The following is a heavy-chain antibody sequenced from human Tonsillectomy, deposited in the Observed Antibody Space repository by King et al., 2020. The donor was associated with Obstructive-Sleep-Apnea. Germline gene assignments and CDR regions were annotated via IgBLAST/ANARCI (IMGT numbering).Heavy chain of an antibody. Sequence: VQLVESGGEVKRPGASVKVSCKTSGYIFTNFGISWVRQAPGQGLEWMGWISPYNGHTNYARKLQGRVTMTTDTSTSTAYMELRILRSDDTAVYYCARRGGYYDNSGYHILAFWGQGTLVTVSS. J-gene: IGHJ4*02. D-gene: IGHD3-22*01. CDR2: ISPYNGHT. CDR1: GYIFTNFG. CDR3: ARRGGYYDNSGYHILAF. V-gene: IGHV1-18*01.